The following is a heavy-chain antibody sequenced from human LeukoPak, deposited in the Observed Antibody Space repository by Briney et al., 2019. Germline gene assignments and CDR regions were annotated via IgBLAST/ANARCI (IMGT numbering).Heavy chain of an antibody. J-gene: IGHJ4*02. V-gene: IGHV4-31*03. Sequence: SQTLSLTCTVSGGSISSGGYYWSWIRQHPGKGLEWIGYIYYSGNTYYNPSLKSRVTISVDTSKNQFSLKLSSVTAADTAVYYCARGTTVTTLPDYWGQGTLVTVSS. CDR2: IYYSGNT. CDR3: ARGTTVTTLPDY. D-gene: IGHD4-17*01. CDR1: GGSISSGGYY.